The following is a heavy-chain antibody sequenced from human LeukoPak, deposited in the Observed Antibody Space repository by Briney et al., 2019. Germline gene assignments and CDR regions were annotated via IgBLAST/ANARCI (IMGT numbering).Heavy chain of an antibody. V-gene: IGHV4-34*01. CDR1: GGSFSGYY. CDR3: ARQANWGLYRGAFDI. J-gene: IGHJ3*02. CDR2: INHSGST. D-gene: IGHD7-27*01. Sequence: PSETLSLTCAVYGGSFSGYYWSWIRQPPGKGLEWIGEINHSGSTNYNPSLKSRVTISVDTSKNQFSLKLSSVTAADTAVYYCARQANWGLYRGAFDIWGQGTMVTVSS.